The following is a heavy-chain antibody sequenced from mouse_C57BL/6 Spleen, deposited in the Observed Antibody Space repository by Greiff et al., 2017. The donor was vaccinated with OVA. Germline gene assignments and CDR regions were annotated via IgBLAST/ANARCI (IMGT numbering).Heavy chain of an antibody. Sequence: QVHVKQSGAELVRPGASVTLSCKASGYTFTDYEMHWVKQTPVHGLEWIGAIDPETGGTAYNQKFKGKAILTADKSSSTAYMELRSLTSEDSAVYYGTSWPDYYGSSLPVFAYWGQGTPVTVSA. CDR1: GYTFTDYE. CDR3: TSWPDYYGSSLPVFAY. J-gene: IGHJ3*01. V-gene: IGHV1-15*01. CDR2: IDPETGGT. D-gene: IGHD1-1*01.